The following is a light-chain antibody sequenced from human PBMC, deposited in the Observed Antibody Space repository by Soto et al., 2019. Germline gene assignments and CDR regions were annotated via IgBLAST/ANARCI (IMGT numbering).Light chain of an antibody. V-gene: IGKV1-39*01. CDR1: QSISTY. CDR3: QHTYTTPIT. J-gene: IGKJ5*01. Sequence: DIQMTQSPSSLSASVGDRVTITCRASQSISTYLNWYQQKPGKAPKLLIYHSSTLQSGVPSRFSGSGSGTDFTLTISSLQPEDFATYYCQHTYTTPITFGQGTRLEI. CDR2: HSS.